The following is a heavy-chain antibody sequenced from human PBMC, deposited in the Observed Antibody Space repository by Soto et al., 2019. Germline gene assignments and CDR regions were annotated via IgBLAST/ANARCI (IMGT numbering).Heavy chain of an antibody. CDR3: ARVRGYDILTGYPYYFDY. D-gene: IGHD3-9*01. V-gene: IGHV4-34*01. CDR2: INHSGST. Sequence: SETLSLTCAVYGGSFSGYYWSWIRQPPGKGLEWVGEINHSGSTNYNPSLKSRVTISVDTSKNQFSLKLSSVTAADTAVYYCARVRGYDILTGYPYYFDYWGQGTLVT. J-gene: IGHJ4*02. CDR1: GGSFSGYY.